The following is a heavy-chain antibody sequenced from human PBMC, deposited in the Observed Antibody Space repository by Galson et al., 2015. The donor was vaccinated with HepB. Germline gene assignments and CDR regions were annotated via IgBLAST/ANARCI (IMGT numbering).Heavy chain of an antibody. J-gene: IGHJ3*02. CDR2: IIPIFGTA. V-gene: IGHV1-69*13. Sequence: SVKVSCKASGGTFSSYALSWVRQAPGQGLEWMGGIIPIFGTANYAQKFQGRVTITADESTSTAYMELSSLRSEDTAVYYCARHEYSSSWYHSAFDIWGQGTMVTVSS. CDR3: ARHEYSSSWYHSAFDI. CDR1: GGTFSSYA. D-gene: IGHD6-13*01.